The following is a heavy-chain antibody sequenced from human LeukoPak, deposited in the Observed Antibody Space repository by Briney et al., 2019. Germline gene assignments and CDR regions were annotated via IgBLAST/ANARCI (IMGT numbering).Heavy chain of an antibody. Sequence: PSETLSLTCAVSGASISGSGYYLGWIRQPPGKGLEWIGNIYYTGSTYYNASLQSRVTISIDTSRNQFSLRLNSVTAADTAMYYCVKSGGYGLIDYWGQGTLVTVSS. D-gene: IGHD1-26*01. V-gene: IGHV4-39*01. J-gene: IGHJ4*02. CDR3: VKSGGYGLIDY. CDR2: IYYTGST. CDR1: GASISGSGYY.